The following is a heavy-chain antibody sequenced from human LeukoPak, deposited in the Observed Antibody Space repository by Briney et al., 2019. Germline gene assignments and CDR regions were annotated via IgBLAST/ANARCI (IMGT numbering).Heavy chain of an antibody. CDR2: INWNAGRT. J-gene: IGHJ4*02. D-gene: IGHD2-21*02. CDR1: GFMFDDYG. V-gene: IGHV3-20*04. CDR3: VKGRCDGGCHTREFDY. Sequence: GGSLRLSCAASGFMFDDYGMTWVCQVPGKGLEWVSDINWNAGRTGYADSVKGRFTISRDNAKNSLYLQMDSLRVDDTALYYCVKGRCDGGCHTREFDYWGQGTLVTVSS.